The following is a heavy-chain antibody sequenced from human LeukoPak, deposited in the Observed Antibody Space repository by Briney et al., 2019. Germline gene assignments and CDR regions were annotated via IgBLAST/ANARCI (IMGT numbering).Heavy chain of an antibody. CDR2: IYYSGST. J-gene: IGHJ4*02. CDR1: GGSISSSNYY. CDR3: ARSYCSSTSCYASGYFDY. D-gene: IGHD2-2*01. V-gene: IGHV4-39*01. Sequence: SETLSLTCTDSGGSISSSNYYWGWIRQPPGKGLEWIASIYYSGSTYYNPSLKSRVTISVDTSKNQFSLKVNSVTAADTAVYYCARSYCSSTSCYASGYFDYWGQGTLVTVSS.